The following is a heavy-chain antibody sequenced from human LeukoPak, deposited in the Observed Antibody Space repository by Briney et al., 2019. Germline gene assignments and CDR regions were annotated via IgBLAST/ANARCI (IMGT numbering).Heavy chain of an antibody. V-gene: IGHV3-7*01. CDR1: GFTFSSYW. J-gene: IGHJ3*02. CDR3: ARRIDYYDSSGYYYGVLDI. Sequence: GGSLRLSCAASGFTFSSYWMSWVRQAPGKGLEWVANIKQDGSEKYYVDSVKGRFTISRDNAKNSLYLQMNSLRAEDTAVYYCARRIDYYDSSGYYYGVLDIWGQGTMVTVSS. CDR2: IKQDGSEK. D-gene: IGHD3-22*01.